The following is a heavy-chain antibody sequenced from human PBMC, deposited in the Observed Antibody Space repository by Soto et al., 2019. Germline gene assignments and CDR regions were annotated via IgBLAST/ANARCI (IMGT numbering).Heavy chain of an antibody. V-gene: IGHV4-39*01. CDR3: ARRRIAATGEAFDI. CDR2: VYYNGAT. CDR1: GGSISSTTFY. J-gene: IGHJ3*02. D-gene: IGHD6-13*01. Sequence: SETLSLTCTVSGGSISSTTFYWGWIRQPPGKGLEWIGTVYYNGATYYSPSLKSRITISVDTSKSKFSLELASVTAADTAVYYCARRRIAATGEAFDIWGLGTMVTVSS.